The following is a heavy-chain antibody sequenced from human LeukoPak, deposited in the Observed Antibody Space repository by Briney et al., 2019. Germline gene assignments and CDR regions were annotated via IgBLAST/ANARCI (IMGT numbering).Heavy chain of an antibody. Sequence: PSETLSLTCAAYGGSFSGYYWSWVRQAPGKGLEWVSAISGSGGSTYYADSVKGRFTISRDNSKNTLYLQMNSLRAEDTAVYYCAKATYGSGSHSVDYWGQGTLVTVSS. CDR2: ISGSGGST. CDR3: AKATYGSGSHSVDY. CDR1: GGSFSGYY. J-gene: IGHJ4*02. V-gene: IGHV3-23*01. D-gene: IGHD3-10*01.